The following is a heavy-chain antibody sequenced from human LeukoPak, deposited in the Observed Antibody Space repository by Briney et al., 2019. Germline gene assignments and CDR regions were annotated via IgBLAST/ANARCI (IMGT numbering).Heavy chain of an antibody. CDR2: TIPVFHTT. CDR1: GGSFRGHG. D-gene: IGHD2-2*01. CDR3: ARARSTVLNDAYDI. J-gene: IGHJ3*02. Sequence: SVKVSCKASGGSFRGHGISWVRQAPGQGPQWMGGTIPVFHTTNYAQEFQGRVTLIIDESTSMAYMELSSLRSDDTAVYFCARARSTVLNDAYDIWGQGTMVTVSS. V-gene: IGHV1-69*05.